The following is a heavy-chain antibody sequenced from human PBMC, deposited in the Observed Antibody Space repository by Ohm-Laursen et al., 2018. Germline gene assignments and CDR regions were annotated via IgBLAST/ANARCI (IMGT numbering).Heavy chain of an antibody. CDR3: AKDLGDSSGYYPDY. V-gene: IGHV3-23*01. J-gene: IGHJ4*02. CDR1: GFTFTNYA. D-gene: IGHD3-22*01. CDR2: ISSSGGST. Sequence: SLRLSCSASGFTFTNYAMSWVRQAPGKGPEWVSGISSSGGSTQYRDSVKGRFTISRDTSKNMLYLQMKSLRAEDTAVYYCAKDLGDSSGYYPDYWGQGTLVTVSS.